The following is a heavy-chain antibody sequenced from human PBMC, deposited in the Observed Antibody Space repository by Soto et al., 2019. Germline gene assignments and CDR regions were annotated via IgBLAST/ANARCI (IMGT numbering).Heavy chain of an antibody. Sequence: QVQLVESGGVVVQPGRSLRLSCAASGFTFSTYGIHWVRQAPGKGLEWVAVMWSEGSNKYYADSVKGRFTISRDNSKNTLYLQMNSLRAEDTAVYYCARDPPDDSSGYYSLDYWGQGTLVTVSS. CDR3: ARDPPDDSSGYYSLDY. CDR1: GFTFSTYG. D-gene: IGHD3-22*01. J-gene: IGHJ4*02. CDR2: MWSEGSNK. V-gene: IGHV3-33*01.